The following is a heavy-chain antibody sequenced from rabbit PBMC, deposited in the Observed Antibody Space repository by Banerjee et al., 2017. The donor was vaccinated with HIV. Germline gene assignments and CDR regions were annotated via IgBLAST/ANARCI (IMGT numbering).Heavy chain of an antibody. D-gene: IGHD8-1*01. CDR3: ARDDNVGSVDYSL. V-gene: IGHV1S7*01. Sequence: QLVESGGGLVTLGGSLKLSCKASGFSLSSYWMSWVRQAPGKGLEWIGTIYAGKGRTYYASWVNGRFTISSDNAQNTVDLQINSLTAADTATYFCARDDNVGSVDYSLWGQGTLVTVS. J-gene: IGHJ3*01. CDR1: GFSLSSYW. CDR2: IYAGKGRT.